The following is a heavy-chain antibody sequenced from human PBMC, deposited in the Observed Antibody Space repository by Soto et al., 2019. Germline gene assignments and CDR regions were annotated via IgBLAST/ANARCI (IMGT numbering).Heavy chain of an antibody. Sequence: EVQLLESGGGLVQPGGSLRLSCAASGFTFSSYAMSWVRQAPGKGLEWVSAISGSGGSTYYADSVKGRFTISRDNSKNTLYLQMNSLRAEDTAVYYCARAQRINMIVHPFGYWGQGTLVTVSS. J-gene: IGHJ4*02. CDR3: ARAQRINMIVHPFGY. CDR2: ISGSGGST. CDR1: GFTFSSYA. D-gene: IGHD3-22*01. V-gene: IGHV3-23*01.